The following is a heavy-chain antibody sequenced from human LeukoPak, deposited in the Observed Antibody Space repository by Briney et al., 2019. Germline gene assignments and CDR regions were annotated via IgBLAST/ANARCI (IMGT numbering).Heavy chain of an antibody. Sequence: PGESLKISCKGSGYSFTSYWIGWVRQMPGKGLEWMGIIYPGDSDTRYSPSFQGQVTISADKSISTAYLQWSSLKASDTAMYYCARLGPAVTTFSENWFDPWGQGTLVTVSS. D-gene: IGHD4-17*01. V-gene: IGHV5-51*01. CDR3: ARLGPAVTTFSENWFDP. CDR2: IYPGDSDT. J-gene: IGHJ5*02. CDR1: GYSFTSYW.